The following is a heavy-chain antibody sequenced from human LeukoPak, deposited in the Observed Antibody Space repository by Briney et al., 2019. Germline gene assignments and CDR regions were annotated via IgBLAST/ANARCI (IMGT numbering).Heavy chain of an antibody. J-gene: IGHJ6*02. CDR1: GGSISSGGYS. D-gene: IGHD4-4*01. CDR3: ARVFTVTTTNYYYARAPNYYGMDV. Sequence: SETLSLTCAVSGGSISSGGYSWSWIRQPPGKGLEWIGYIYHSGSTYYNPSLKSRLTISVDRSKNQFSLKLSSVTAADTAVYYCARVFTVTTTNYYYARAPNYYGMDVWGQGTTVTVSS. CDR2: IYHSGST. V-gene: IGHV4-30-2*01.